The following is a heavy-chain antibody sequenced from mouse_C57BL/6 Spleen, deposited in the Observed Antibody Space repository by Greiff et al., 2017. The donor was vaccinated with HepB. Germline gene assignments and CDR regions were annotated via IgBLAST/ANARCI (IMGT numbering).Heavy chain of an antibody. V-gene: IGHV5-12*01. CDR3: ARQVYYDYDGDWYFDV. J-gene: IGHJ1*03. CDR1: GFTFSDYY. Sequence: EVQGVESGGGLVQPGGSLKLSCAASGFTFSDYYMYWVRQTPEKRLEWVAYISNGGGSTYYPDTVKGRFTISRDNAKNTLYLQMSRLKSEDTAMYYCARQVYYDYDGDWYFDVWGTGTTVTVSS. CDR2: ISNGGGST. D-gene: IGHD2-4*01.